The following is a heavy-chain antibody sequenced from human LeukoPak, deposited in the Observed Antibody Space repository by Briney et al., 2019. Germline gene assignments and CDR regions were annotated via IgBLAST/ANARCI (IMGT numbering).Heavy chain of an antibody. CDR3: ARVGPYYYDSSGYSPLDY. V-gene: IGHV1-3*01. CDR1: GYTFTSYA. CDR2: INAGNGNT. J-gene: IGHJ4*02. D-gene: IGHD3-22*01. Sequence: ASVKVSCKASGYTFTSYAMHWVRQAPGQRLEWMGWINAGNGNTKYSQKFQGRVTITRDTSASTAYMELSSLRSEDTAVYYCARVGPYYYDSSGYSPLDYWGQGTLVTVSS.